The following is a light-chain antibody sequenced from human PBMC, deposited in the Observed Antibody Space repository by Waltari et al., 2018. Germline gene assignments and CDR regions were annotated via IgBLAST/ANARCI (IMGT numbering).Light chain of an antibody. CDR2: QDS. V-gene: IGLV3-1*01. J-gene: IGLJ2*01. Sequence: SYELTQPPSVSVSPGQTASITCSGDKLGDKYACWYQQKPGQSPVLVFYQDSKRPSGIPERFSGSNSGNTATLTISGTQAMDEADYYCQAWDSSHVVFGGGTKLTVL. CDR1: KLGDKY. CDR3: QAWDSSHVV.